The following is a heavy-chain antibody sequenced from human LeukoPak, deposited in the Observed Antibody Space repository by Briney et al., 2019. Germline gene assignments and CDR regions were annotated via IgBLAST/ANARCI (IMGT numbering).Heavy chain of an antibody. D-gene: IGHD2-2*01. CDR2: ISAYNGNT. CDR3: ARGGYCSSTSCYPSKSDY. Sequence: ASVKVSCKASGYTFTSYGISWVRQAPGQGLEWMGWISAYNGNTNYAQKLQGRVTMTTDTSTSTAYMELRSLRPDDTAVYYCARGGYCSSTSCYPSKSDYWGQGTLVTVSS. CDR1: GYTFTSYG. J-gene: IGHJ4*02. V-gene: IGHV1-18*01.